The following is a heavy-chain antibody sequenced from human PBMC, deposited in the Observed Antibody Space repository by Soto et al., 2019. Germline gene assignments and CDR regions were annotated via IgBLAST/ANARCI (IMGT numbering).Heavy chain of an antibody. V-gene: IGHV3-23*01. CDR3: AKSITRYYDSSGYYVREY. D-gene: IGHD3-22*01. CDR1: GFTFSSYA. J-gene: IGHJ4*02. Sequence: EVQLLESGGGLVQPGGSLRLSCAASGFTFSSYAMSWVRQAPGKGLEWVSAISGSGGSTYYADSVKGRFTISRDNSKNTLYLQMNSLRAEDTAVYYCAKSITRYYDSSGYYVREYWGQGTLVTVSS. CDR2: ISGSGGST.